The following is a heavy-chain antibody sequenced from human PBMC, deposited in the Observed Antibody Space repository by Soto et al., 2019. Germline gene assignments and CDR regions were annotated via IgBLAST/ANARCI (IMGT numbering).Heavy chain of an antibody. Sequence: SETLSLTCTVSGGSVSSGSYYWSWIRQPPGKGLEWIGYIYYSGSTNYNPSLKSRVTISVDTPKNQFSLKLSSVTAADTAVYYCARAAALGNWFDPWGQGTLVTVSS. V-gene: IGHV4-61*01. J-gene: IGHJ5*02. D-gene: IGHD6-25*01. CDR2: IYYSGST. CDR1: GGSVSSGSYY. CDR3: ARAAALGNWFDP.